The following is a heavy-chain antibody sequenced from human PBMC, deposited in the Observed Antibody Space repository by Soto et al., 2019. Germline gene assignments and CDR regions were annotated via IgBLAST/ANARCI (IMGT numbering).Heavy chain of an antibody. CDR1: RFRVYSSG. V-gene: IGHV3-7*01. J-gene: IGHJ4*02. CDR3: VKGRRYYAS. D-gene: IGHD3-22*01. CDR2: IKQDGNEK. Sequence: CASCRFRVYSSGMSLVRQAPGKGPEWMANIKQDGNEKYYVDSVKGRFTISRDNAKSSLYLQMNSLRVEDTAVYYCVKGRRYYASRGKGTLVTVSS.